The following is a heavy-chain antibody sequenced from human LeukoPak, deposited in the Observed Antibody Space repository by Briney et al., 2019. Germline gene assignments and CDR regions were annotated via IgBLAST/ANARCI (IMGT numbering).Heavy chain of an antibody. D-gene: IGHD5-24*01. Sequence: PGGSLRLSCAASGFTFSNYWMSWVRQAPGKGLEWVANMNHAGSEKYYVDSVKGRFTISRDNAKNSLYLQMISLGAEDTAVYYCARERDAGDYWGQGTLVTVSS. CDR3: ARERDAGDY. CDR2: MNHAGSEK. J-gene: IGHJ4*02. CDR1: GFTFSNYW. V-gene: IGHV3-7*01.